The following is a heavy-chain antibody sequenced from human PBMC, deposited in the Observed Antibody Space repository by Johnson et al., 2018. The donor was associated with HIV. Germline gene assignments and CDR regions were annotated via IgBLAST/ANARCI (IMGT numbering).Heavy chain of an antibody. Sequence: QVQLVESGGGVVQPGRSLRLSCAASGFTFSSYAMHWVRQAPGKGLEWVEVISYDGSNKYYADYVKGRFTISRDISKNTLYLQMSSLRVEDTAVYYGARESGHFVVSAFDMWGQGTMVTVSS. CDR3: ARESGHFVVSAFDM. V-gene: IGHV3-30*04. CDR1: GFTFSSYA. CDR2: ISYDGSNK. J-gene: IGHJ3*02. D-gene: IGHD5-12*01.